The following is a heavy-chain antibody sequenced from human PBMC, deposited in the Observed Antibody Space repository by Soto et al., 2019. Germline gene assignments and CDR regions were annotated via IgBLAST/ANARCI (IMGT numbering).Heavy chain of an antibody. CDR1: GYTLTELS. CDR3: ATLGPYSTYYYYYMDV. Sequence: GASVKVSCKVSGYTLTELSMHWVRQAPGKGLEWMGGFDPEDGETIYAQKFQGRVTMTEDTSTDTAYMELSSLRSEDTAVYYCATLGPYSTYYYYYMDVWGKGTTVTVSS. J-gene: IGHJ6*03. D-gene: IGHD6-13*01. V-gene: IGHV1-24*01. CDR2: FDPEDGET.